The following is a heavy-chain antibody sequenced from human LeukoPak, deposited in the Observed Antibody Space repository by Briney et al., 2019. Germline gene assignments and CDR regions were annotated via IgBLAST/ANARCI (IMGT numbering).Heavy chain of an antibody. Sequence: SVKVSCKASGGTFSSYAISWVRQAPGQGLEWMGGIIPIFGTANYAQKFQGRVTITADESTSTAHMELSSLRSEDTAVYYCARVIGSGWYNWFDPWGQGTLVTVSS. CDR1: GGTFSSYA. CDR2: IIPIFGTA. D-gene: IGHD6-19*01. J-gene: IGHJ5*02. V-gene: IGHV1-69*13. CDR3: ARVIGSGWYNWFDP.